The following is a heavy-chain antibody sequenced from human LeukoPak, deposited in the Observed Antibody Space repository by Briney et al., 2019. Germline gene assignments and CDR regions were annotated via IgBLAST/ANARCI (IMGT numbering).Heavy chain of an antibody. D-gene: IGHD5-18*01. Sequence: RTGGSLRLSCAASGFTFSNYSMNWVRQAPGKGLEWIGYIYHSGSTYYNPSLNSRLTISVDTSKNQFSLKLSSVTAADTAVYYCARGGDSYGVFDYWGQGTLVTVSS. V-gene: IGHV4-59*12. CDR2: IYHSGST. CDR3: ARGGDSYGVFDY. J-gene: IGHJ4*02. CDR1: GFTFSNYS.